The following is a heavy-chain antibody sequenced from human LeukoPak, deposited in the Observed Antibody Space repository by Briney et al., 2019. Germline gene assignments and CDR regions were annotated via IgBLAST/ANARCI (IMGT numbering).Heavy chain of an antibody. Sequence: ASVKVSCKASGYTFTSYAMIWVRQAPGQGLEWMGWINTNTGNPTYAQGFTGRFVFSLDTSVSTAYLQISSLKAEDTAVYYCARDRRDYYDSSGYSDYWGQGTLVTVSS. CDR1: GYTFTSYA. CDR3: ARDRRDYYDSSGYSDY. V-gene: IGHV7-4-1*02. J-gene: IGHJ4*02. CDR2: INTNTGNP. D-gene: IGHD3-22*01.